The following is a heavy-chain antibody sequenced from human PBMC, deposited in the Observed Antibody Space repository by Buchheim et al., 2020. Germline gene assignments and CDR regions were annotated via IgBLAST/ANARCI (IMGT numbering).Heavy chain of an antibody. CDR2: INHSGST. D-gene: IGHD3-3*01. Sequence: QVQLQQWGAGPLKPSETLSLTCAVYGGSFSGYYWSWIRQPPGKGLEWIGEINHSGSTNYNPSLKSRVTISVDTSKNQFSLKLSSVTAADTAVYYCARPVVTIFDGMDVWGQGTT. CDR1: GGSFSGYY. CDR3: ARPVVTIFDGMDV. V-gene: IGHV4-34*01. J-gene: IGHJ6*02.